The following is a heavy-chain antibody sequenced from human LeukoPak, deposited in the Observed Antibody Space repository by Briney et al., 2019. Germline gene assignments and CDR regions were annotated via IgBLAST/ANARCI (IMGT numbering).Heavy chain of an antibody. V-gene: IGHV4-34*01. CDR3: ARDPTLSGYFDY. Sequence: SETLSLTCAVYGGSFSGYYWSWIRQPPGKGLEWIGEINRSGSTNYNPSLKSRVTISVDTSKNQFSLKLSSVTAADTAVYYCARDPTLSGYFDYWGQGTLVTVSS. J-gene: IGHJ4*02. CDR2: INRSGST. D-gene: IGHD3-10*01. CDR1: GGSFSGYY.